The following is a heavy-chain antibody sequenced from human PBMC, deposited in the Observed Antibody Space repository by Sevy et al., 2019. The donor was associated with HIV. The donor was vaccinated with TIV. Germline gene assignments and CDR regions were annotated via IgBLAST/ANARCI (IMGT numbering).Heavy chain of an antibody. CDR2: IKARADGGTT. D-gene: IGHD2-8*01. Sequence: GGSLRLSCAASGFTFSYAWMSWVRQAPGKGLEWVGRIKARADGGTTDYAAPVKGRLTISRDDSKNTLYLQMNSLKAEDTDVCYCSTDPIIVLLVTDGMDVCGQGTTVTVSS. CDR1: GFTFSYAW. V-gene: IGHV3-15*01. CDR3: STDPIIVLLVTDGMDV. J-gene: IGHJ6*02.